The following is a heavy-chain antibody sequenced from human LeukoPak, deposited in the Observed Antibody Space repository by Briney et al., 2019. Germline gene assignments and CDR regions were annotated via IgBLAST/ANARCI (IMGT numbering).Heavy chain of an antibody. V-gene: IGHV3-7*01. D-gene: IGHD3-9*01. J-gene: IGHJ6*02. CDR3: ARDLIFYDILTGLYGMDV. Sequence: GSPRLSCAASGFTFSSYWMSWVRQAPGKGLEWVANIKQDGSEKYYVDSVKGRFTISRDNAKNSLYLQMNSLRAEDTAVYYCARDLIFYDILTGLYGMDVWGQGTTVTVSS. CDR2: IKQDGSEK. CDR1: GFTFSSYW.